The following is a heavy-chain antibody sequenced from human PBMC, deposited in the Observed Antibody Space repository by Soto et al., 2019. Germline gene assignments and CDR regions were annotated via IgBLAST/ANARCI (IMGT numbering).Heavy chain of an antibody. CDR1: GGSISSYY. CDR3: ARETTYCGGDCSIFDY. J-gene: IGHJ4*02. D-gene: IGHD2-21*01. V-gene: IGHV4-59*01. Sequence: QVQLQESGPGLVKPSETLSLTCTVSGGSISSYYWSWIRQPPGKGLEWIGYIYYSGSTNYNPSLKSRVTISVDTSKNQFSLKLSSVTAADTAVYYCARETTYCGGDCSIFDYWGQGTLVTVSS. CDR2: IYYSGST.